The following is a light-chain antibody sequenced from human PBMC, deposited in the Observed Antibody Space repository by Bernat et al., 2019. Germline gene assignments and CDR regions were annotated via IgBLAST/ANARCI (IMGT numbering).Light chain of an antibody. CDR2: RDD. CDR1: KLGTKF. J-gene: IGLJ2*01. V-gene: IGLV3-1*01. CDR3: QAWDSSVGV. Sequence: SFELTQLPSVSVSPGQTATITCSGDKLGTKFTCWYQQKPGQSPVVVIYRDDKRPSGIPERFSGSHSGNTATLTISGAQAMDEANYYCQAWDSSVGVFGGGTKLTVL.